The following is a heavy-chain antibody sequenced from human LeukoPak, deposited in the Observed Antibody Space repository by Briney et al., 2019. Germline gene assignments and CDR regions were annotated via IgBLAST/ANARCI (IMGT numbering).Heavy chain of an antibody. CDR1: GFAYSDSW. J-gene: IGHJ3*02. V-gene: IGHV3-7*01. Sequence: GGSLRLSCAASGFAYSDSWLTWIRQAPGKGLEWVAFIKGDGSAKKYVDSVKGRLTISRDNAKNSLFLQMNSLRAEDTAVYYCARDRGWIQHDIWGQGTMVTVSS. CDR3: ARDRGWIQHDI. D-gene: IGHD5-18*01. CDR2: IKGDGSAK.